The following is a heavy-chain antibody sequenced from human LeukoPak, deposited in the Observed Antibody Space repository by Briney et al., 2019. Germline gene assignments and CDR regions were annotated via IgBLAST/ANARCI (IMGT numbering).Heavy chain of an antibody. CDR2: ISGSGDGT. D-gene: IGHD1-14*01. Sequence: PGGSLRLSCTSSGLTFSSDAMTWVRQAPGKGLEWVSSISGSGDGTYYADSVKGRFTISRDNSKNTLYLQMSSLRAEDTAVYYCANKPAGFDPWGQGTLVTVSS. V-gene: IGHV3-23*01. CDR1: GLTFSSDA. J-gene: IGHJ5*02. CDR3: ANKPAGFDP.